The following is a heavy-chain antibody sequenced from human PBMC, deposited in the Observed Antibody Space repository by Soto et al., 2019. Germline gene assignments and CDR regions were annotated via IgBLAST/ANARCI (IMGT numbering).Heavy chain of an antibody. V-gene: IGHV4-39*01. D-gene: IGHD3-3*01. CDR2: IYYSGST. CDR3: ARSGYNQIDY. Sequence: SETLSLTCTVSGGSISSSSYYWGWIRQPPGKGLEWIGSIYYSGSTYYNPSLKSRVTISVDTSKNQFSLKLSSVTAADTAVYYCARSGYNQIDYWGQGTLVTVSS. J-gene: IGHJ4*02. CDR1: GGSISSSSYY.